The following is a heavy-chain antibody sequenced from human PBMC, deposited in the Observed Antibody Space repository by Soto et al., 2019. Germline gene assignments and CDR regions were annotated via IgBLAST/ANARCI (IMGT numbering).Heavy chain of an antibody. V-gene: IGHV3-30*18. Sequence: PGGSLRLSCAASGLTVSSNYMSWVRQAPGKGLEWVAVISYDGSNKYYADSVKGRFTISRDNSKNTLYLQMNSLRAEDTAVYYCAKDSLRDPNDFIAVAGTGINWGQGTLVTVSS. J-gene: IGHJ4*02. CDR3: AKDSLRDPNDFIAVAGTGIN. CDR2: ISYDGSNK. CDR1: GLTVSSNY. D-gene: IGHD6-19*01.